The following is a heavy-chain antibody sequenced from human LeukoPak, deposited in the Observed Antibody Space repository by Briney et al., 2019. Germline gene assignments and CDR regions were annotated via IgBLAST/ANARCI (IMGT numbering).Heavy chain of an antibody. Sequence: SETLSLTCAVYGGSFSGYYWSWIRQPPGKGLEWIGEINHSGSTNYNPSLKSRVTISVDTSKNQFSLKLSSVTAADTAVYYCARHVHSGYEIDYWGQGTLVTVSS. V-gene: IGHV4-34*01. CDR3: ARHVHSGYEIDY. CDR1: GGSFSGYY. CDR2: INHSGST. D-gene: IGHD5-12*01. J-gene: IGHJ4*02.